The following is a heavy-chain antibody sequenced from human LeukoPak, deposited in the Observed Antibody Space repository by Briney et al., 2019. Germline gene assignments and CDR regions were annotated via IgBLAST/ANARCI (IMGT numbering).Heavy chain of an antibody. CDR1: GFTFSSYG. J-gene: IGHJ5*02. Sequence: PGRSLRLSCAASGFTFSSYGMHWVRQAPGKGLEWVAVISYDGSNKYYADSVKGRFTISRDNSKNTLYLQMNSLRAEDTAVYYCARGSMVRGVTSDNWFDPWGQGTLVTVSS. D-gene: IGHD3-10*01. CDR3: ARGSMVRGVTSDNWFDP. CDR2: ISYDGSNK. V-gene: IGHV3-30*03.